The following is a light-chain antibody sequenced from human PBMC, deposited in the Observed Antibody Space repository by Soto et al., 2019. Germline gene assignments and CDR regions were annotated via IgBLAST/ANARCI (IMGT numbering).Light chain of an antibody. CDR1: QSVSSN. CDR2: GAS. V-gene: IGKV3-15*01. J-gene: IGKJ2*01. CDR3: QQYNKWPRYT. Sequence: EIAMTQSPANLSVSPGERATLSCRASQSVSSNLAWYQQKPGQGPRLLIYGASTRSTGIPARFSGSGSGTEFTLTISSLQSEDFAVYYCQQYNKWPRYTFGQGTKVEIK.